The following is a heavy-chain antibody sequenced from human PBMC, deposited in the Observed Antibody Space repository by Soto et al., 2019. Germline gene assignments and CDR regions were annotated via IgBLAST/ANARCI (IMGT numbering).Heavy chain of an antibody. CDR2: MNPNSGNT. CDR1: GYTLPRYD. CDR3: ASSLLRYFDWSLDV. Sequence: ASVKVSCKASGYTLPRYDINWVRQAPGQGLEWMGWMNPNSGNTGYAQKFQGRVTMTRNTSISTAYMELSSLRSEDTAVYYCASSLLRYFDWSLDVWGQGTTVTVSS. D-gene: IGHD3-9*01. J-gene: IGHJ6*02. V-gene: IGHV1-8*01.